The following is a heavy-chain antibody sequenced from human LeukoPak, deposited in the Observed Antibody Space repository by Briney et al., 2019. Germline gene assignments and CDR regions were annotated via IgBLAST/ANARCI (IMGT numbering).Heavy chain of an antibody. Sequence: PGGSLRLSCAASGFTFSSYSMNWVRQAPGKGLEWVSSISSSSSYIYYADPVKGRFTISRDNAKNSLYLQMNSLRAEDTAVYYCARGGYSYGQNWFDPWGQGTLVTVSS. V-gene: IGHV3-21*01. CDR3: ARGGYSYGQNWFDP. J-gene: IGHJ5*02. D-gene: IGHD5-18*01. CDR2: ISSSSSYI. CDR1: GFTFSSYS.